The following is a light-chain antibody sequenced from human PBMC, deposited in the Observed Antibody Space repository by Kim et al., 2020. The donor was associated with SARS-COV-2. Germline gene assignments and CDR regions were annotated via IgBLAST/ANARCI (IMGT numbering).Light chain of an antibody. CDR1: QSVRDY. V-gene: IGKV3-11*01. J-gene: IGKJ1*01. CDR2: DAS. CDR3: QQRTNWGGT. Sequence: EIVLTQSPGTLSLSPGDTATLSCRASQSVRDYLAWYQQKPGQAPRLLIYDASNRATGIPARFSGSGSGTDFTLTISSLEPEDFAVYYCQQRTNWGGTFGQGTKVDIK.